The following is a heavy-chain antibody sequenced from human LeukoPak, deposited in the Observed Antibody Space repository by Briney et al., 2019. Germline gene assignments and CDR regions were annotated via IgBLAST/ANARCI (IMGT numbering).Heavy chain of an antibody. CDR3: ARENADFWSGYYNNWFDP. J-gene: IGHJ5*02. Sequence: GGSLRLSCAVSGFTFSSYAMHWVRQAPGKGLEWVAVISYDGSNKYYADSVKGRFTISRDNSKNTLYLQMNSLRAEDTAVYYCARENADFWSGYYNNWFDPWGQGTLVTVSS. D-gene: IGHD3-3*01. CDR1: GFTFSSYA. V-gene: IGHV3-30*04. CDR2: ISYDGSNK.